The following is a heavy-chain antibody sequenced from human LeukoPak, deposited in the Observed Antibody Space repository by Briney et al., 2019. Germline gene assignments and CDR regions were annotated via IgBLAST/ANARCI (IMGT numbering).Heavy chain of an antibody. CDR2: ISGSGGST. D-gene: IGHD4-17*01. Sequence: GGSLRLSCAASGFTFSSYGMSWVRQAPGKGLEWVSAISGSGGSTYYADSVKGRFTISRDNSKNTLYLQMNSLRAEDTAVYYCAKDVALDYGDYVDYWGQGTLVTVSS. J-gene: IGHJ4*02. CDR1: GFTFSSYG. CDR3: AKDVALDYGDYVDY. V-gene: IGHV3-23*01.